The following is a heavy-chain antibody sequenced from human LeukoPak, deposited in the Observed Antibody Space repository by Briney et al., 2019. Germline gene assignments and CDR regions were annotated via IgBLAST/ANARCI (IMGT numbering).Heavy chain of an antibody. Sequence: SETLSLTCTVSGGSISSYYWSWIRQPPGKGLEWIGYIYYSGSTNYNPSLKSRVTISVDTSKKQFSLKLSSVTAADTAVYYCARGSYYYDSSGYYHGYFDYWGQGTLVTVPS. CDR1: GGSISSYY. CDR2: IYYSGST. V-gene: IGHV4-59*01. CDR3: ARGSYYYDSSGYYHGYFDY. D-gene: IGHD3-22*01. J-gene: IGHJ4*02.